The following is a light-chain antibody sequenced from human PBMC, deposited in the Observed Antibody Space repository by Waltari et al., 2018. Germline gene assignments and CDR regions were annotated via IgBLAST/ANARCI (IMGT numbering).Light chain of an antibody. CDR2: DAS. J-gene: IGKJ3*01. CDR3: QQRSNWST. Sequence: EIVLTQSPATLSLSPGERATLSCRARQSVSSYLAWYQQKPGQAPRLLIYDASNRATGIPARFSGSGSGTDFTLTISSLEPEDFAVYYCQQRSNWSTFGPGTKVDIK. V-gene: IGKV3-11*01. CDR1: QSVSSY.